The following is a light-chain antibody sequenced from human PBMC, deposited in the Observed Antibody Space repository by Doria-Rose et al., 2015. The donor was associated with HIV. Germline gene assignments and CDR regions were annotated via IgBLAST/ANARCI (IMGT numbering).Light chain of an antibody. CDR2: AAS. CDR1: QSISTF. V-gene: IGKV1-39*01. Sequence: TQSPSSLSASVGDRVTITCQASQSISTFLNWYQQKPGKAPKLLIYAASSLQGGVPSRFSGSGSGTDFTLTISSLQPEDFATYYCQQSYSSPSFGPGTKVDI. J-gene: IGKJ3*01. CDR3: QQSYSSPS.